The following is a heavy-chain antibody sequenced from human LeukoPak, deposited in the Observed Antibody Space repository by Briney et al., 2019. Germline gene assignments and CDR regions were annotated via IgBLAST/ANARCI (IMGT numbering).Heavy chain of an antibody. CDR3: ARESAALPPSYYYYMDV. Sequence: SETLSLTCAVSGYSISSGYYWGWIRQTPGKGLEWIASMYHSGSTYFNPPLKSRVTISVDTSKNQFSLKLSSVTAADTAVYYCARESAALPPSYYYYMDVWGKGTTVTVSS. D-gene: IGHD6-13*01. V-gene: IGHV4-38-2*02. CDR2: MYHSGST. J-gene: IGHJ6*03. CDR1: GYSISSGYY.